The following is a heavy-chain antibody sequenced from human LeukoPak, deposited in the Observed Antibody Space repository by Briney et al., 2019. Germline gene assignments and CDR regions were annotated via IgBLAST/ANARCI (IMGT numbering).Heavy chain of an antibody. CDR3: ARDRIVGATTYFDY. CDR2: INHSGST. J-gene: IGHJ4*02. Sequence: SETLSLTCAVYGGSFSGYYWSWIRQPPGKGLEWIGEINHSGSTNYNPSLKSRVTISVDTSKNQFSLKLSSVTAAGTAVYYCARDRIVGATTYFDYWGQGTLVTVSS. CDR1: GGSFSGYY. V-gene: IGHV4-34*01. D-gene: IGHD1-26*01.